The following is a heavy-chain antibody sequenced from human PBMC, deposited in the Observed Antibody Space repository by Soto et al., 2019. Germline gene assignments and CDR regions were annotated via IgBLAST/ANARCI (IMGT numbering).Heavy chain of an antibody. CDR1: GGSISSGDYY. V-gene: IGHV4-30-4*01. D-gene: IGHD2-21*02. CDR2: IYYSGST. Sequence: QVQLQESGPGLVKPSQTLSLTCTVSGGSISSGDYYWSWIRQPPGKGLEWIGYIYYSGSTYYNPSLKSRVTITVDTSKNPFSLKLSSVTAADTAVYYCASSHMVVVTANYYYYYGMDVWGQGTTVTVSS. J-gene: IGHJ6*02. CDR3: ASSHMVVVTANYYYYYGMDV.